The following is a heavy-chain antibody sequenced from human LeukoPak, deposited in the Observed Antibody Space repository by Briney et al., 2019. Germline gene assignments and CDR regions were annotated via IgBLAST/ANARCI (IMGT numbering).Heavy chain of an antibody. Sequence: GESLRLSCAASGFIIISYRMSWVRQAPGKGLEWVANIKQDGSEKYYVDSVNGRFTISRDNAKNSLYLQMNTLRAEDTAIYYCATFSGAHHKTFDSWGQGTLVTVSS. CDR3: ATFSGAHHKTFDS. J-gene: IGHJ4*02. CDR2: IKQDGSEK. D-gene: IGHD1-14*01. CDR1: GFIIISYR. V-gene: IGHV3-7*01.